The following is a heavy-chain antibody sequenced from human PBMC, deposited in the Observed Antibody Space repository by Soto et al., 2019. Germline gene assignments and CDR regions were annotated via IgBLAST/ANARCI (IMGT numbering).Heavy chain of an antibody. CDR1: GFSLSPYW. D-gene: IGHD3-16*01. V-gene: IGHV3-74*03. J-gene: IGHJ4*02. CDR3: ARDLGGPDY. CDR2: LSSDGFGA. Sequence: LRLSCAASGFSLSPYWMHWVRQAPGRGLEWVSRLSSDGFGAAYADSVKGRFSISRDIARNTLFLQMNSLRADDTAVYYCARDLGGPDYWGRGTSVTVSS.